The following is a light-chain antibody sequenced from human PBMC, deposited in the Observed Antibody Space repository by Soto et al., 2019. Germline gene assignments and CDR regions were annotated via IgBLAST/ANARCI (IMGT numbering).Light chain of an antibody. Sequence: QSVLTQPASVSESPGQSITISCTGTSSDIGASTFVSWYQQHPGKAPKLLIYEVSNRPSGISSRFSGSKSANTASLTISGLQAEDEADYYCSSARRDNTWVFGGGTKLTVL. CDR2: EVS. CDR1: SSDIGASTF. J-gene: IGLJ3*02. CDR3: SSARRDNTWV. V-gene: IGLV2-14*03.